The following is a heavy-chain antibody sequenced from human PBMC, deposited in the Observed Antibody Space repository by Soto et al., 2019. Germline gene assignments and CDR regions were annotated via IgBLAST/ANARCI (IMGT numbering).Heavy chain of an antibody. J-gene: IGHJ6*03. CDR1: GFTFSNNA. Sequence: QVQLEESGGGVVQPGRSLRLSCAASGFTFSNNAMHWVRQAPGKGLEWVAVIWYDGNNKYYADSVKGRFTISRDNSKNTLYLQMNSLRAEDTAVYYCARDCRIAVRSGSMDVWGKGTTVTVSS. CDR3: ARDCRIAVRSGSMDV. CDR2: IWYDGNNK. V-gene: IGHV3-33*01. D-gene: IGHD6-6*01.